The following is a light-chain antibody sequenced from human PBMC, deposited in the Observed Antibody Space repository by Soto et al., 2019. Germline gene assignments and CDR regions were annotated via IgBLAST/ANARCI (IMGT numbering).Light chain of an antibody. Sequence: IFFAQAPGTLSLSPVERATLSCRASQSFNSIYLAWYQQKPGQAPRLLIYGASSRATGIPDRFSGSGSGTDFTLTISRLEPEDFAVYYCHQYDSWTFGQGTKVDIK. CDR3: HQYDSWT. CDR1: QSFNSIY. J-gene: IGKJ1*01. V-gene: IGKV3-20*01. CDR2: GAS.